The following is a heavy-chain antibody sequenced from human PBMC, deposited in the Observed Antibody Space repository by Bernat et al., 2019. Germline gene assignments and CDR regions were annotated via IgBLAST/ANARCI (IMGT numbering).Heavy chain of an antibody. J-gene: IGHJ6*02. D-gene: IGHD3-10*01. CDR1: GFTFSSYG. CDR2: ISYDGSNK. CDR3: AKDRGYGSGSYYNVLYYYYYGMDV. Sequence: QVQLVESGGGVVQPGRSLRLSCAASGFTFSSYGMHWVRQAPGKGLEWVAVISYDGSNKYYADSVKGRFTISRDNSKNTLYLQMNSLRAEDTAVYYCAKDRGYGSGSYYNVLYYYYYGMDVWGQGTTVTVSS. V-gene: IGHV3-30*18.